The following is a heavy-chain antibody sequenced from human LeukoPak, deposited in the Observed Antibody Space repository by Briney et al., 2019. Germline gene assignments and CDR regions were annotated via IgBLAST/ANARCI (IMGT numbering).Heavy chain of an antibody. Sequence: GASVKVSCNSSGYTFTGYYMHWVRQAPGQGLEWMGWIKPNSGGTHYAQKFQGRVTMTRDTSINTAYMELSRLRSDDTAIYYCARGSSIVTSTIDWFDPWGQGALVAVSS. CDR3: ARGSSIVTSTIDWFDP. D-gene: IGHD6-6*01. V-gene: IGHV1-2*02. CDR1: GYTFTGYY. CDR2: IKPNSGGT. J-gene: IGHJ5*02.